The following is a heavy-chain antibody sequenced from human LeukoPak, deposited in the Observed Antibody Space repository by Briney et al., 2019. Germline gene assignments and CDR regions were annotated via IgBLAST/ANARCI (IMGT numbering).Heavy chain of an antibody. CDR2: VSGSGGST. Sequence: GGSLRLSCAASGITLSSYAMSWVRQAPGKGLEWVSAVSGSGGSTYYADSLKGRFTISRDNSKNTLYLQMNSLRAEDTAVYYCARDRIAVAGTRWFDPWGQGTLVTVSS. J-gene: IGHJ5*02. CDR3: ARDRIAVAGTRWFDP. D-gene: IGHD6-19*01. CDR1: GITLSSYA. V-gene: IGHV3-23*01.